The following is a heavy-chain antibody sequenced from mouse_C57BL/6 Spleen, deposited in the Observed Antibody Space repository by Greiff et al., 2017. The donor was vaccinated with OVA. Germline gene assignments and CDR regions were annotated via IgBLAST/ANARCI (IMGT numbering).Heavy chain of an antibody. CDR2: IIPSNGGT. CDR3: ASAYYGSSLYYYAMDY. Sequence: VQLQQPGTDLVKPGASVKLSCKASGYTFTSYWMHWVKQRPGQGLEWIGNIIPSNGGTNYNEKFKSKATLTVDKSSSTAYMQLSRLTSEDSAVYYCASAYYGSSLYYYAMDYWGQGTSVTVSS. CDR1: GYTFTSYW. J-gene: IGHJ4*01. D-gene: IGHD1-1*01. V-gene: IGHV1-53*01.